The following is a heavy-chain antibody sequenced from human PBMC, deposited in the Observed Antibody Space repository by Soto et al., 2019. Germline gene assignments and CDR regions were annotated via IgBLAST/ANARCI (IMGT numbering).Heavy chain of an antibody. D-gene: IGHD1-20*01. CDR2: ISSSGSTI. V-gene: IGHV3-48*03. CDR1: GFTFSSYE. J-gene: IGHJ5*02. Sequence: EVQLVESGGGLVQPGGSLRLSCAASGFTFSSYEMNWVRQAPGKGLEWVSYISSSGSTIYYADSVKGRFTISRDNAKNSLYLQMNSLRAEDTAVYYCARAPDNWIDVGWFDPWGQGTLVTVSS. CDR3: ARAPDNWIDVGWFDP.